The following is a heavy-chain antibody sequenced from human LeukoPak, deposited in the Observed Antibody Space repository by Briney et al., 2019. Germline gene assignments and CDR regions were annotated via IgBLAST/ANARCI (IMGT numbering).Heavy chain of an antibody. Sequence: KHSETLSLTCTVSGGSISSGGYYWSWIRQHPGKGLEWIGYIYYSGSTYYNPSLKSRVTISVDTSKNQFSLKLSSVTAADTAVYYCASNLPQIGSGWFTALRDEYFQHWGQGTLVTVSS. D-gene: IGHD6-19*01. CDR3: ASNLPQIGSGWFTALRDEYFQH. CDR1: GGSISSGGYY. V-gene: IGHV4-31*03. CDR2: IYYSGST. J-gene: IGHJ1*01.